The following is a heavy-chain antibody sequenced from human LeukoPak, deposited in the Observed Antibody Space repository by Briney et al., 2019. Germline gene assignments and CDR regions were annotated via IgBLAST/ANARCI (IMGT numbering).Heavy chain of an antibody. CDR3: ARDGDPTVVTPDY. CDR2: INPSGGST. D-gene: IGHD4-23*01. Sequence: ASVTVSCTASGYTFTSYYMHWVRQAPGQGLEWMGIINPSGGSTSYAQKFQGRVTMTRDTSTSTVYMELSSLRSEDTAAYYCARDGDPTVVTPDYWGQGTLVTVSS. CDR1: GYTFTSYY. V-gene: IGHV1-46*01. J-gene: IGHJ4*02.